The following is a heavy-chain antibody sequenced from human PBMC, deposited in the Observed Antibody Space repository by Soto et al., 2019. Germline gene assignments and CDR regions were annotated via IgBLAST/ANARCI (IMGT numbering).Heavy chain of an antibody. V-gene: IGHV1-3*01. D-gene: IGHD5-18*01. J-gene: IGHJ4*02. CDR3: ARSSLTAVDY. CDR2: INVNNDNR. Sequence: QVQLVQSGAEVKKPGASVKVSCKASGYTFTSHTIHWVRQAPGQRLEWMAWINVNNDNRKYSQKFQGRVTISIDTSATTAYTELSSLRSEDTAVYYCARSSLTAVDYWGQGTLVTVSS. CDR1: GYTFTSHT.